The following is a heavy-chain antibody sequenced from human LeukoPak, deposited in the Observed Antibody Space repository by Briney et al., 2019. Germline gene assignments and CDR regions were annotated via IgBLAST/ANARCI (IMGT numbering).Heavy chain of an antibody. CDR1: GGTFSSYA. Sequence: SVKVSCKASGGTFSSYAISWVRQAPGQGLEWMGGIIPIFGTANYAQKFQGRVTITADESTSTAYMELSSLRSEDTAVYYRAREGYARTPLDYWGQGTLVTVSS. J-gene: IGHJ4*02. V-gene: IGHV1-69*13. CDR2: IIPIFGTA. D-gene: IGHD2-2*01. CDR3: AREGYARTPLDY.